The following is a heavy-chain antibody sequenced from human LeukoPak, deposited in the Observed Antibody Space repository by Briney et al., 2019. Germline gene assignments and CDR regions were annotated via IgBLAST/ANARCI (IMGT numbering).Heavy chain of an antibody. CDR3: ARVGKYSSSSTANP. Sequence: ASVKVSCKASGGTFSSYAISWVRQAPGQGLEWMGGIIPIFGTANYAQKFQGRVTITADESTSTAYMELSSLRSDDTAVYYCARVGKYSSSSTANPWGQGTLVTVSS. CDR1: GGTFSSYA. D-gene: IGHD6-13*01. CDR2: IIPIFGTA. J-gene: IGHJ5*02. V-gene: IGHV1-69*13.